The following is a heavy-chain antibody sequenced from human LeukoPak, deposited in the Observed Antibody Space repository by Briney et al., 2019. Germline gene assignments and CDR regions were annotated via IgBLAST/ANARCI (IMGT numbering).Heavy chain of an antibody. J-gene: IGHJ4*02. D-gene: IGHD2/OR15-2a*01. CDR2: LNPQNGNT. V-gene: IGHV1-8*01. CDR3: ATGMFDTDYSFLGFEY. CDR1: GNTFRKFD. Sequence: GASVKVSCKASGNTFRKFDFHWVRQATGQGPEWMGRLNPQNGNTEYAPQFQGRDTVTRNTSITTAHMELSSLTSEDTAVYYCATGMFDTDYSFLGFEYWGLGTPVSVSS.